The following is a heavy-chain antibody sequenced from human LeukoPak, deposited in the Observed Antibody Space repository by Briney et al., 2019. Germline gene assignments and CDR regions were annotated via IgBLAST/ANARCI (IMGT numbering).Heavy chain of an antibody. CDR1: GGPINSRSYY. J-gene: IGHJ4*02. Sequence: SETLSLTCTVSGGPINSRSYYWSWIRQPAGKGLEWIGRIYSSVTMNYNPSLKSRVTISLDTSKNQFSLKLSSVTAADTAVYYCASGGSGSYSYWGQGTLVTVSS. D-gene: IGHD1-26*01. CDR3: ASGGSGSYSY. CDR2: IYSSVTM. V-gene: IGHV4-61*02.